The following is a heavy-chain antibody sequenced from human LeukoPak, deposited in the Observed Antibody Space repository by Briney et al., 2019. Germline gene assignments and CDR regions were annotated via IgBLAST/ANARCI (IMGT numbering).Heavy chain of an antibody. V-gene: IGHV3-23*01. Sequence: QTGGSLRLSCAASGFTFSNYAMSWVRQAPGKGLEWVSAISGSGGSTYYADSVKGRFTISRDNSKNTLYLQMNSLRAEDTAVYYCAKVREYSSGWLVGGPDYWGQGTLVTVSS. D-gene: IGHD6-19*01. J-gene: IGHJ4*02. CDR1: GFTFSNYA. CDR3: AKVREYSSGWLVGGPDY. CDR2: ISGSGGST.